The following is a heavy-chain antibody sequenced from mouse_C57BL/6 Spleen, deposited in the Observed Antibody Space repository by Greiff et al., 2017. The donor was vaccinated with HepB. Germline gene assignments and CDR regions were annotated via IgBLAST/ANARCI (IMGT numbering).Heavy chain of an antibody. D-gene: IGHD2-3*01. V-gene: IGHV1-76*01. CDR3: ARELYDGYPYYLDY. J-gene: IGHJ2*01. CDR1: GYTFTDYY. Sequence: VQLQQSGAELVRPGASVKLSCKASGYTFTDYYINWVKQRPGQGLEWIARIYPGSGNTYYNETFKGKVTLTADKSSSTAYMQLSSLTSEDSAVYFCARELYDGYPYYLDYWGQGTTLTVSS. CDR2: IYPGSGNT.